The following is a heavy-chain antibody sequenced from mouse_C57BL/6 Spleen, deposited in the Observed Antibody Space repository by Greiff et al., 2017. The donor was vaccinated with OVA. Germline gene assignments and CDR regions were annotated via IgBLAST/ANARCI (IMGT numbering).Heavy chain of an antibody. CDR2: IWGVGST. Sequence: QLQQSGPGLVAPSQSLSITCTVSGFSLTSYGVDWVRQSPGKGLEWLGVIWGVGSTNYNSALKSRLSISKDNSKSQVFLKMNSLQTDDTAMYYCASRRGSSYSYYAMDYWGQGTSVTVSS. CDR3: ASRRGSSYSYYAMDY. J-gene: IGHJ4*01. V-gene: IGHV2-6*01. D-gene: IGHD1-1*01. CDR1: GFSLTSYG.